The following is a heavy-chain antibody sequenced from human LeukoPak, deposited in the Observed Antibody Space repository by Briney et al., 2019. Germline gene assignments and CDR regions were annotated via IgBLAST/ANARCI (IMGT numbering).Heavy chain of an antibody. J-gene: IGHJ4*02. CDR3: AAYNCSRTRCYTGGFDY. CDR2: ISASGTST. V-gene: IGHV3-23*01. CDR1: GFTFSSYA. D-gene: IGHD2-2*02. Sequence: GGSLRLSCTVSGFTFSSYAMSWVRQAPGKGLEWVSAISASGTSTYYADSVKGRFTISRDSSKNTLYLQMNSLRAEDTAVYYCAAYNCSRTRCYTGGFDYWGQGTLVTVSS.